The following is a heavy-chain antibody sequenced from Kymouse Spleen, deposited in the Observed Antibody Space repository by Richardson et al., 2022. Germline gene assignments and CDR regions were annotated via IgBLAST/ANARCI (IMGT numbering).Heavy chain of an antibody. Sequence: QVQLVESGGGVVQPGRSLRLSCAASGFTFSSYGMHWVRQAPGKGLEWVAVISYDGSNKYYADSVKGRFTISRDNSKNTLYLQMNSLRAEDTAVYYCAKDRGITGTLDAFDIWGQGTMVTVSS. V-gene: IGHV3-30*18. CDR1: GFTFSSYG. J-gene: IGHJ3*02. CDR2: ISYDGSNK. D-gene: IGHD1-7*01. CDR3: AKDRGITGTLDAFDI.